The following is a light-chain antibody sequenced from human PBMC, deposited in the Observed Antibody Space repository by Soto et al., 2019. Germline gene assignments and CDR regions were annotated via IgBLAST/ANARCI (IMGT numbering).Light chain of an antibody. CDR1: QSINSW. CDR2: KAS. Sequence: DIEMIQSPSTLSASVGDRVTITCRASQSINSWLAWYQQKPGKAPKVLIYKASSLEGGVPSRFSGSGSGTEFTLTISSLQPDDFATYYCQQYNSYSRTFGQGTKVEVK. V-gene: IGKV1-5*03. J-gene: IGKJ1*01. CDR3: QQYNSYSRT.